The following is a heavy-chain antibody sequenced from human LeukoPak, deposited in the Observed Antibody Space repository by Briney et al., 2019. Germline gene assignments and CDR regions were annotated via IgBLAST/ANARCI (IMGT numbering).Heavy chain of an antibody. CDR2: IRYDGSNK. CDR1: GFTFSSYG. V-gene: IGHV3-30*02. D-gene: IGHD3-22*01. Sequence: PGGSLRLSCAASGFTFSSYGMHWVRQAPGKGLEWVAFIRYDGSNKYYADSVKGRFTISRDNSKNTLYLQMNSLRAEDTAVYYCAKDGGWLLLLFYFDYWGQGTLVTVSS. CDR3: AKDGGWLLLLFYFDY. J-gene: IGHJ4*02.